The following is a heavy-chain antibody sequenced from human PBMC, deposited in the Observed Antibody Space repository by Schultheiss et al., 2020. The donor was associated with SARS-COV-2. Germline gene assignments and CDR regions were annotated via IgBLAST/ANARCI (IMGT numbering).Heavy chain of an antibody. Sequence: GGSLRLSCAASGFTFNTYWMHWVRQAPGKGLVWVSAISGSGGSTYYADSVKGRFTISRDNAKNTLYLQMNSLRAEDTAVYYCARDRGAARFYYYGMDVWGQGTTVTVSS. CDR1: GFTFNTYW. CDR2: ISGSGGST. CDR3: ARDRGAARFYYYGMDV. D-gene: IGHD6-6*01. V-gene: IGHV3-74*01. J-gene: IGHJ6*02.